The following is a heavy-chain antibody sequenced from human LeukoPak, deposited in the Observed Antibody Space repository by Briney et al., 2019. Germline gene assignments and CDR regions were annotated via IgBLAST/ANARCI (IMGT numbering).Heavy chain of an antibody. D-gene: IGHD2-15*01. V-gene: IGHV5-51*01. CDR2: IYPGDSDT. CDR1: GYSLTSYW. J-gene: IGHJ3*02. Sequence: GESLKISCKGSGYSLTSYWIGWVRQMPGKGLEWMGIIYPGDSDTRYSPSFQGQVTISADKSISTAYLQWSSLKASDTAMYYCARRYCSGGSCYRHDAFDIWGQGTMVTVSS. CDR3: ARRYCSGGSCYRHDAFDI.